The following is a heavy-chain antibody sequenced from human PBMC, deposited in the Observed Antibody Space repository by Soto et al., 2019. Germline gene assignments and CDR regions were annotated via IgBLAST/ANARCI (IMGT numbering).Heavy chain of an antibody. D-gene: IGHD6-13*01. V-gene: IGHV4-59*01. J-gene: IGHJ5*02. CDR2: FYYSGST. CDR3: ARESSTSWYWFDP. CDR1: GGSISSYY. Sequence: PSETLSLTCTVSGGSISSYYWSWIRQPPGKGLEWIGCFYYSGSTNYNPSLKSRVTISVDTSKKQFSLKLSSVTAADTAVYYCARESSTSWYWFDPWGQGTPVTVS.